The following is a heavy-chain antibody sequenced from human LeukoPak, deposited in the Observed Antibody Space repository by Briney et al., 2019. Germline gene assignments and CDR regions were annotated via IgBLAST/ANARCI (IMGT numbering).Heavy chain of an antibody. Sequence: GGSLRLSCAASGFAFTNAWMSWVRQAPGKGLEWVGRIKSKGDGETTDYAAPVKGRFTMSRDDSKATLYLQMNSLKAEDTAVYYCTTDLGLTMIRGVIVSWGQGALVTVSS. J-gene: IGHJ4*02. V-gene: IGHV3-15*01. CDR3: TTDLGLTMIRGVIVS. CDR1: GFAFTNAW. CDR2: IKSKGDGETT. D-gene: IGHD3-10*01.